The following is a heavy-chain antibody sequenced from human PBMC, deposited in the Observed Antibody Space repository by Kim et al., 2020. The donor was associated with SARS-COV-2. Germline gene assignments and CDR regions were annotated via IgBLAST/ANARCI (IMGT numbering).Heavy chain of an antibody. V-gene: IGHV4-34*01. CDR3: ARGPASGSYYRGYLDY. J-gene: IGHJ4*02. D-gene: IGHD3-10*01. CDR1: GGSFSGYY. CDR2: INHSGST. Sequence: SETLSLTCAVYGGSFSGYYWSWIRQPPGKGLEWIGEINHSGSTNYNPSLKSRVTISVDTSKNQFSLKLSSVTAADTAVYYCARGPASGSYYRGYLDYWGQGTLVTVSS.